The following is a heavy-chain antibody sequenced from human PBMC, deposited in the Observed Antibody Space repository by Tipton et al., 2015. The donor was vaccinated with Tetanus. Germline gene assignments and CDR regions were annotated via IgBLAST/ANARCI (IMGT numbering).Heavy chain of an antibody. CDR2: IHLTGSA. D-gene: IGHD3-3*01. V-gene: IGHV4-34*01. J-gene: IGHJ4*02. Sequence: TLSLTCAVYGASFSGSYWSWIRQPPGKGLEWIGEIHLTGSANSNPSLKSQVTISVETSKHQISLKLSSVTAADTAVYYCARAWSHWSAYYRGWGQGTLVTVSS. CDR1: GASFSGSY. CDR3: ARAWSHWSAYYRG.